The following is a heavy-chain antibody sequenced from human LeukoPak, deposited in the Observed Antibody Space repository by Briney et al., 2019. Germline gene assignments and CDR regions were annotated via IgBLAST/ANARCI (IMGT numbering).Heavy chain of an antibody. D-gene: IGHD5-18*01. J-gene: IGHJ4*02. Sequence: GGSLRLSCAASGFTFSSYAMGWVRQAPGKGLDWVSAITASGGNTYYADSVKGRFTTSRDNSKNTLYLQVNSLRAEDTAVYYCAKGNGYSYGRYYFDYWGQGTLVTVSS. CDR2: ITASGGNT. V-gene: IGHV3-23*01. CDR3: AKGNGYSYGRYYFDY. CDR1: GFTFSSYA.